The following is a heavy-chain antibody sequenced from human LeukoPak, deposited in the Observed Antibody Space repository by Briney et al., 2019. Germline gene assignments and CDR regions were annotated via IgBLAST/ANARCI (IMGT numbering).Heavy chain of an antibody. CDR2: IWFDGSNK. Sequence: PGGSLRLSCAASGFTFSSYDMHWVRQAPGKGLEWVAVIWFDGSNKYYTDSVKGRLTISRDNSKNTLYLQMNSLRAEDTAGYYCARELGAPGTMIVAYGMYVWSQGTTVTVSS. J-gene: IGHJ6*02. CDR1: GFTFSSYD. D-gene: IGHD3-22*01. CDR3: ARELGAPGTMIVAYGMYV. V-gene: IGHV3-33*01.